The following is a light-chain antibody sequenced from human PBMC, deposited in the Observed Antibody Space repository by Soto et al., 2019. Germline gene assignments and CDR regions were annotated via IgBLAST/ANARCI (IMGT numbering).Light chain of an antibody. V-gene: IGLV8-61*01. CDR3: LLYMGNGIAV. CDR2: NTN. J-gene: IGLJ2*01. Sequence: QTVVTQEPSFSVSPGGTVTLTCGLSSGSVSTSYYPSWYQQTPGQAPRTLIYNTNTRSSGVPDRFSGSILENKAALTITGAQADDESDYYCLLYMGNGIAVFGGGTKLTVL. CDR1: SGSVSTSYY.